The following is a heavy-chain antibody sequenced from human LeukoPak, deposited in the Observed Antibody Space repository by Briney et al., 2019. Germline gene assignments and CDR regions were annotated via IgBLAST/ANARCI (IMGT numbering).Heavy chain of an antibody. CDR2: ISAYTGNT. CDR3: ARADGYSGYDLYWFDP. J-gene: IGHJ5*02. D-gene: IGHD5-12*01. CDR1: GYTLTELS. Sequence: ASVKVSCKVSGYTLTELSMHWVRQAPGKGLEWMGWISAYTGNTNYAQKVQGRVTLTTDTSTSTAYMELRSLRFDDTAVYYCARADGYSGYDLYWFDPWGQGTLVTVSS. V-gene: IGHV1-18*01.